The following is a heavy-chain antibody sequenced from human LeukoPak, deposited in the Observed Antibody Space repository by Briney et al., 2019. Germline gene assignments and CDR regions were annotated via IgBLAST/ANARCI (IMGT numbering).Heavy chain of an antibody. J-gene: IGHJ6*03. CDR3: ARRSNYMDV. D-gene: IGHD2/OR15-2a*01. CDR1: AFTFSDYF. Sequence: GGSLRLSCAASAFTFSDYFMSWIRQAPGKGLEWVSYISSRGSTTYYADSVKGRFTISRDNAKNSLYLQMTSLRAEDTAVYYCARRSNYMDVWGKETTVTVSS. CDR2: ISSRGSTT. V-gene: IGHV3-11*04.